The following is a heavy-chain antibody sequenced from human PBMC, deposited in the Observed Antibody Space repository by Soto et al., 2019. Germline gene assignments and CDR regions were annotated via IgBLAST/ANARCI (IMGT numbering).Heavy chain of an antibody. V-gene: IGHV1-2*04. CDR3: ARSVGAAAGIFPKDV. Sequence: GASVKVSCKASGYTFTGYYMHWVRQAPGQGLEWMGWINPNSGGTNYAQKFQGWVTMTRDTSISTAYMELSRLRSDDTAVYYCARSVGAAAGIFPKDVWGQGTTVNVSS. J-gene: IGHJ6*02. D-gene: IGHD6-13*01. CDR1: GYTFTGYY. CDR2: INPNSGGT.